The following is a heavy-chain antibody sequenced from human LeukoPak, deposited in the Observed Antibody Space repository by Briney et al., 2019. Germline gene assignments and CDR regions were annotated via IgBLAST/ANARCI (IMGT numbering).Heavy chain of an antibody. J-gene: IGHJ3*02. CDR2: INPSGGST. Sequence: GASVNLSCNASAYTFTSYYMYWERQAPGQGLEWMGIINPSGGSTSDAEKCLGRVTMTRDTSTSTVYMELSSLRSEDTAVYYCARDQSLHDYSSFDIWGQGTMVTVSS. CDR1: AYTFTSYY. D-gene: IGHD4-11*01. CDR3: ARDQSLHDYSSFDI. V-gene: IGHV1-46*01.